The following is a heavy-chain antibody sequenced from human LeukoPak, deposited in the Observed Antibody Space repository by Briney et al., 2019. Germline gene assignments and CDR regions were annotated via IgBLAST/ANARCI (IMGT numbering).Heavy chain of an antibody. CDR2: ISSSSSTI. CDR3: ARDSGIWYFDL. Sequence: PGGSLRLSCAASGFTFSSYSMNWVRQAPGKGLEWVSYISSSSSTIYYADSAKGRFTISRDNAKNSLYLQTNSLRAEDTAVYYCARDSGIWYFDLWGRGTLVTVSS. V-gene: IGHV3-48*01. D-gene: IGHD1-14*01. CDR1: GFTFSSYS. J-gene: IGHJ2*01.